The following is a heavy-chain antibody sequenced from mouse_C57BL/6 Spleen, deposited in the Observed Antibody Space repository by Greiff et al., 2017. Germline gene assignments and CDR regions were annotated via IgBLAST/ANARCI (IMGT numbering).Heavy chain of an antibody. CDR2: IHPNSGST. J-gene: IGHJ4*01. D-gene: IGHD1-1*01. Sequence: QVQLQQPGAELVKPGASVKLSCKASGYTFTSYWMHWVKQRPGQGLEWIGMIHPNSGSTNYNEKFKSKATLTVDKSSSTAYMQLSSLTSEDSAVYYCADQSGSSRYYAMDYWGQGTSVTVSS. CDR1: GYTFTSYW. V-gene: IGHV1-64*01. CDR3: ADQSGSSRYYAMDY.